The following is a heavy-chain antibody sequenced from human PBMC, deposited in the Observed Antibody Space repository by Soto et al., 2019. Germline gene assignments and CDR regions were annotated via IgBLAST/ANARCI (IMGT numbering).Heavy chain of an antibody. CDR2: VYHTGRT. Sequence: SETLSLTCSVSGGSISGGDYPWSWIRQPPGKGLEWIGYVYHTGRTSYNPSLKSRVSISMDTSKNQFSLNLDSVTAADTAVYFCARDFAYFDSWGQGTLVTVSS. D-gene: IGHD3-3*01. J-gene: IGHJ4*02. CDR3: ARDFAYFDS. CDR1: GGSISGGDYP. V-gene: IGHV4-61*08.